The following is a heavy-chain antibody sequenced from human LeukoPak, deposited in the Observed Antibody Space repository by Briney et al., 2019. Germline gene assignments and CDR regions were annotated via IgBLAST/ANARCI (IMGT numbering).Heavy chain of an antibody. V-gene: IGHV6-1*01. CDR3: AREVGSGWYAYYYYYGMDV. Sequence: SQTLSLTCAISGDSVSGNSAAWNWIRQSPSRGLEWLGRTYYRSKWYNDYAVSVKSRITINPDTSKNQFSLQLNSVTPEDTAVYYCAREVGSGWYAYYYYYGMDVWGQGTTVTVSS. CDR1: GDSVSGNSAA. CDR2: TYYRSKWYN. J-gene: IGHJ6*02. D-gene: IGHD6-19*01.